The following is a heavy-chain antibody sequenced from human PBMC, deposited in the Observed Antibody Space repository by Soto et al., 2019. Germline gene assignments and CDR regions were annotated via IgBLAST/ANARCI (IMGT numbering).Heavy chain of an antibody. V-gene: IGHV4-30-2*01. J-gene: IGHJ4*02. CDR2: IYHSGST. CDR1: GGSISSGGYS. Sequence: PSETLSLTCAVSGGSISSGGYSWSWIRQPPGKGLEWIGYIYHSGSTYYNPSLKSRVTISVDRSKNQFSLKLSSVTAADTAVYYCARGQQPSLFDYWGQGTLVTVSS. D-gene: IGHD5-18*01. CDR3: ARGQQPSLFDY.